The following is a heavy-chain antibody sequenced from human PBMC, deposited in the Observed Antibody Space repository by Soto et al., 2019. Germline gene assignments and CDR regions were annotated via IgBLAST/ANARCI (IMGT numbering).Heavy chain of an antibody. D-gene: IGHD3-10*01. J-gene: IGHJ4*02. CDR3: SRVDPGETSPFDH. V-gene: IGHV1-46*03. Sequence: TSVEVSSKASGYIFTSYYIHWVRQAPGQGLEWMGWINPFDGSRMFAQSFQGRVTMTRDTSTSTVYMEVSSLRSEDTAVYYCSRVDPGETSPFDHWGQGTLVTVSS. CDR1: GYIFTSYY. CDR2: INPFDGSR.